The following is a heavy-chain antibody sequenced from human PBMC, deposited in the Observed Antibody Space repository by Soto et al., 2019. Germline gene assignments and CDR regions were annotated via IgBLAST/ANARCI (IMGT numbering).Heavy chain of an antibody. CDR3: ARDRSTGDY. CDR2: INAGNGNT. V-gene: IGHV1-3*01. Sequence: ASVKVSCKASGYTFSSYAMHWVRQAPGQRLEWMGWINAGNGNTKYAQKLQGRVTMTTDTSTSTAYMELRSLRSDDTAVYYCARDRSTGDYWGQGTLVTVSS. J-gene: IGHJ4*02. CDR1: GYTFSSYA.